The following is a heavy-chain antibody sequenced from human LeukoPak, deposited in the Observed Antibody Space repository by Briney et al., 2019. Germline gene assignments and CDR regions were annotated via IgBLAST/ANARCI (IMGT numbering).Heavy chain of an antibody. J-gene: IGHJ4*02. Sequence: PSETLSLTCTVSGGSISSYYWSWIRQPPGKGLEWIGYIYYSGSTNYNPSLKSRVTISVDTSKNQFSLKLSSVTAADTAVYYYARVGTYGSGSYLSWLDYWGQRTLGTASS. V-gene: IGHV4-59*01. CDR2: IYYSGST. CDR1: GGSISSYY. D-gene: IGHD3-10*01. CDR3: ARVGTYGSGSYLSWLDY.